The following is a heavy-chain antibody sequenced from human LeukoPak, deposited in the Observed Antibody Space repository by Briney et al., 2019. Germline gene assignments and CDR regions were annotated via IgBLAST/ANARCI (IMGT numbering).Heavy chain of an antibody. D-gene: IGHD6-13*01. CDR1: GFTFSSYG. CDR3: AAGKFDY. CDR2: ISYDGSNK. J-gene: IGHJ4*02. V-gene: IGHV3-30*03. Sequence: GGSLRLSCAASGFTFSSYGMHWVRQAPGKGLEWVAVISYDGSNKYYADSVKGRFTISRGNSKNTLYLQMNSLRAEDTAVYYCAAGKFDYWGQGTLVTVSS.